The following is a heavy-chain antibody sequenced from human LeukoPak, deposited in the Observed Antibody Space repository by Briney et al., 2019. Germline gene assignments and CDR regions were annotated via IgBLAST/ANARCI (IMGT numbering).Heavy chain of an antibody. CDR1: GYTFTNYH. V-gene: IGHV1-8*03. J-gene: IGHJ4*02. D-gene: IGHD4-17*01. CDR2: INPNTGDR. Sequence: ASLTVSCKASGYTFTNYHINWVRQAPGQGLEWMGWINPNTGDRGYAQKFQGRVSITTDTSISTAYMELGSPRSEDTAVYFCARTTSLTASGYDYWGQGTLVTVSS. CDR3: ARTTSLTASGYDY.